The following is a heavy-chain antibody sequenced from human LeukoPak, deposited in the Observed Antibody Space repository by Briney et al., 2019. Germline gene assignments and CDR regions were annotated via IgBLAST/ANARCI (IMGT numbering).Heavy chain of an antibody. V-gene: IGHV3-66*01. J-gene: IGHJ4*02. D-gene: IGHD2-15*01. CDR3: ARDLQTTYCSGGSCYGSAVY. CDR2: IYSGGST. CDR1: GFTVSSNY. Sequence: GGSLRLSCAASGFTVSSNYMSWVRQAPGEGLEWVSVIYSGGSTYYADSVQGRFTISRDNSKNTLYLQMNSLRAEDTAVYYCARDLQTTYCSGGSCYGSAVYWGQGTLVTVSS.